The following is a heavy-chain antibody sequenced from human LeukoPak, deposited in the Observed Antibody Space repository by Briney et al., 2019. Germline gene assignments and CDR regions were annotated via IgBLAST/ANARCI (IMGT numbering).Heavy chain of an antibody. CDR3: ARGGYSYGFDAFDI. V-gene: IGHV3-7*04. Sequence: GGSLRLSCAASGFTFSSYWMSWVRQAPGKGLEWVANIKQDGSEKYYVDSVKGRFTLSRDNAKNSLYLQMNSLRAEDTAVYYCARGGYSYGFDAFDIWGQGTMVTVSS. CDR2: IKQDGSEK. CDR1: GFTFSSYW. J-gene: IGHJ3*02. D-gene: IGHD5-18*01.